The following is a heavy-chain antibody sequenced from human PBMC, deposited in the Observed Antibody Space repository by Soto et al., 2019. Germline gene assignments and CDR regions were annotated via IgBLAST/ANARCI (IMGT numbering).Heavy chain of an antibody. CDR1: GFIADDYA. CDR3: GKDVRWGGVTTVDYCDS. D-gene: IGHD4-17*01. CDR2: ISSNSATI. Sequence: EVQLVESGGGLVQPGRSLRLSCVASGFIADDYAMHWVRQAPGKGLEWVSGISSNSATINYADSVKGRFTISRDNAKNSLFLQMNSLRPEATGFYYRGKDVRWGGVTTVDYCDSWGQGTLVTVSS. J-gene: IGHJ4*02. V-gene: IGHV3-9*02.